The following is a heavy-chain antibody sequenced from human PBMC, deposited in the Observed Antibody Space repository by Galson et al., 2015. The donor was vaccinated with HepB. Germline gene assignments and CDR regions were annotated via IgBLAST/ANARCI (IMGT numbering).Heavy chain of an antibody. CDR3: ARVGSGFWSGFGY. Sequence: SLRLSCAASGFTFSSYSMNWVRQAPGKGLEWVSSISSSSSYIYYADSVKGRFTISRDNAKNSLYLQMNSLRAEDTAVYYCARVGSGFWSGFGYWGQGTLVTVSS. D-gene: IGHD3-3*01. J-gene: IGHJ4*02. CDR1: GFTFSSYS. CDR2: ISSSSSYI. V-gene: IGHV3-21*01.